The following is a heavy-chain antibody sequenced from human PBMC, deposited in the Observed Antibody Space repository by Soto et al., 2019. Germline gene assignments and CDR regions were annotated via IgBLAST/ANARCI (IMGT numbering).Heavy chain of an antibody. J-gene: IGHJ4*02. D-gene: IGHD3-10*01. V-gene: IGHV5-10-1*01. CDR1: GYSFTGYW. CDR2: IDPSDSYT. CDR3: ARGRYYISY. Sequence: RGESLKISCKASGYSFTGYWITWVRQMPGKGLEWMGRIDPSDSYTDYSPSFQGHVTISADKSIYTAYLQLSSLKASDTAMYYCARGRYYISYWGQGTLVTVSS.